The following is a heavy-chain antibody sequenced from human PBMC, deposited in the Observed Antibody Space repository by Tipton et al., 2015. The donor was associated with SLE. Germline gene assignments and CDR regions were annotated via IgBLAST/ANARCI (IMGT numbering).Heavy chain of an antibody. CDR1: GGSISSHY. J-gene: IGHJ6*02. D-gene: IGHD3-10*01. CDR3: AIMPRPDYFGSGSYYYYNGMDV. V-gene: IGHV4-59*08. CDR2: IYYSGST. Sequence: PGLVKPSETLSLTCTVSGGSISSHYWSWIRQPPGKGLEWIGYIYYSGSTNYNSSLKSRVTMSIDTSKKHFSLQVRSVTAADTAVYYRAIMPRPDYFGSGSYYYYNGMDVWGQGTTVTVSS.